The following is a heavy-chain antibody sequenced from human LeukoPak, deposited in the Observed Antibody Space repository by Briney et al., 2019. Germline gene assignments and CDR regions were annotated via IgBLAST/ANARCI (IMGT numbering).Heavy chain of an antibody. CDR2: INPNSGGT. CDR3: ARSLSYSSSWSSDY. J-gene: IGHJ4*02. Sequence: ASVKVSCKASGYTFTCYYMHWVRQAHGQGLEWMGRINPNSGGTNYAQKFQGRVTMTRDTSISTAYMELSRLRSDDTAVYYCARSLSYSSSWSSDYWGQGTLVTVSS. D-gene: IGHD6-13*01. V-gene: IGHV1-2*06. CDR1: GYTFTCYY.